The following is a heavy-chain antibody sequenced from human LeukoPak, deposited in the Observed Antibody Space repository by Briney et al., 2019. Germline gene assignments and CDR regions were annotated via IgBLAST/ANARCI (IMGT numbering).Heavy chain of an antibody. Sequence: GGSLRLSCAASGFTFSNYWMNWVRQAPGKGLEWVSSISSSSSYIYYADSVKGRFTISRDNAKNSLYLQMNSLRAEETAEYFCATDVRTDYYDSSGYLDYWGQGTLVAVSS. D-gene: IGHD3-22*01. CDR1: GFTFSNYW. CDR3: ATDVRTDYYDSSGYLDY. V-gene: IGHV3-21*01. CDR2: ISSSSSYI. J-gene: IGHJ4*02.